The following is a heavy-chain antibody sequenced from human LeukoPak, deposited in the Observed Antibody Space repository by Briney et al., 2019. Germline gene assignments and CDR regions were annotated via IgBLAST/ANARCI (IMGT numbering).Heavy chain of an antibody. CDR3: ARQGTQRTAWFDP. D-gene: IGHD1-14*01. CDR2: INYSGST. J-gene: IGHJ5*02. Sequence: PSETLSLTYIVSGGSISSSSYYWGWIRQPPGKGLEWIGTINYSGSTYYNPSLKSRVTISVDTSKNQFSLKLSSVTAADTAVYYCARQGTQRTAWFDPWGQGTLVTVSS. CDR1: GGSISSSSYY. V-gene: IGHV4-39*01.